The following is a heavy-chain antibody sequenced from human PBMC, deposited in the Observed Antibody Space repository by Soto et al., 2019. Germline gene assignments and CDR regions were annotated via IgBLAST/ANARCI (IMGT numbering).Heavy chain of an antibody. J-gene: IGHJ6*02. V-gene: IGHV4-31*03. Sequence: SETLSLTCTVSGGSISSGGYYWSWIRQHPGKGLEWIGYIYYSGSTYYNPSLKSRVTISVDTSKNQFSLKLSSVTAADTAVYYCARDRAVAERHESYYGMDVWGQGTTVTVSS. D-gene: IGHD6-19*01. CDR1: GGSISSGGYY. CDR2: IYYSGST. CDR3: ARDRAVAERHESYYGMDV.